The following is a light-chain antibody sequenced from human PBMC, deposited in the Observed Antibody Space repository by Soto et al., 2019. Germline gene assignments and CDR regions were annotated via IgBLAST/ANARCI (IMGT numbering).Light chain of an antibody. CDR3: QHYNDWPPAFT. CDR2: GAS. J-gene: IGKJ3*01. Sequence: EILMTQSPATLSVSPGERATLSCRASQSLSRNLAWYQQKPGQAPRLLIYGASTRASGIPARFSGSGSATELTPTISSLASEDFSLYDCQHYNDWPPAFTVGRGTKVDL. V-gene: IGKV3-15*01. CDR1: QSLSRN.